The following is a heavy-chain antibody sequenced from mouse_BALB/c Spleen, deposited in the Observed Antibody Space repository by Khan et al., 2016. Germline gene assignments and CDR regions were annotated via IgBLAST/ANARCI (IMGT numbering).Heavy chain of an antibody. CDR3: LRDAMDY. V-gene: IGHV1-34*02. D-gene: IGHD3-1*01. CDR1: GYSFCGYY. J-gene: IGHJ4*01. CDR2: VNPKNGAS. Sequence: VQLLQSGPDVVKPGVSVKMYCKASGYSFCGYYVDWVKQSHEKSLEWMGRVNPKNGASKYNKKFKGKAIVTVDRSSTTAYMELRTLTSEDSAVYYCLRDAMDYWGQGTSVTVSS.